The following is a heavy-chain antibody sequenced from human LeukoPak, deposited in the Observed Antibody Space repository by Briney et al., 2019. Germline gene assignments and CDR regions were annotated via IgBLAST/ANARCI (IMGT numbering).Heavy chain of an antibody. J-gene: IGHJ5*02. V-gene: IGHV3-74*01. CDR1: GFTFSSYW. CDR3: AKDNPQFGKDLNWFDP. Sequence: PGGSLRLSCAASGFTFSSYWMHWVRQAPGKGVGWVSRINSDGSSTSYADSVKGRFTISRDNSKNTLYLQMNSLRAEDTAVYYCAKDNPQFGKDLNWFDPWGRGTLVTVSS. D-gene: IGHD3-10*01. CDR2: INSDGSST.